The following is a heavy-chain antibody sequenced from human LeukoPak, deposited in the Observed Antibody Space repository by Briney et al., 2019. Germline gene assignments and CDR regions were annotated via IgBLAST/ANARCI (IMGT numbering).Heavy chain of an antibody. CDR2: INHSGST. Sequence: SETLSLTCAVYGGSFSGYYWSWIRQPPGKGLEWIGEINHSGSTNYNPSLKSRVTISVDTSKNQFSLKLSSVTAADTAVYYCARGSGGDIVVVPAAIKFDYWGLGTLVTVSS. J-gene: IGHJ4*02. CDR3: ARGSGGDIVVVPAAIKFDY. V-gene: IGHV4-34*01. CDR1: GGSFSGYY. D-gene: IGHD2-2*02.